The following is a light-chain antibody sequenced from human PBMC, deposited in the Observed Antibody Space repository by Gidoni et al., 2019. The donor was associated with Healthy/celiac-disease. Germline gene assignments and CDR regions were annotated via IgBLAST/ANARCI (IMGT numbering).Light chain of an antibody. Sequence: QPALTQPPSASGSPGRSFTISCTGTSSDVGGYNYVSWYQQHPGKAPKLMIYEVSKRPSGVPDRFSGSKSGNTASLTVSGLQAEDEADYYCSSYAGSNNLVFGGGTKLTV. CDR1: SSDVGGYNY. CDR2: EVS. CDR3: SSYAGSNNLV. J-gene: IGLJ2*01. V-gene: IGLV2-8*01.